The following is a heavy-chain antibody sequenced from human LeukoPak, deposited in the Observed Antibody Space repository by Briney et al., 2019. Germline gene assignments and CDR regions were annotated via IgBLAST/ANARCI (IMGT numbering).Heavy chain of an antibody. CDR2: IYHSGST. V-gene: IGHV4-4*02. CDR3: ARGMSLSSGWFDY. CDR1: GGSISSSNW. J-gene: IGHJ4*02. Sequence: PSETLSLTCAVSGGSISSSNWWSWVRQPPGKGLEWIGEIYHSGSTNYNPSLKSRVTISVDKSKNQFSLKLSSVTAADTAVYYCARGMSLSSGWFDYWGQGTLVTVSS. D-gene: IGHD6-19*01.